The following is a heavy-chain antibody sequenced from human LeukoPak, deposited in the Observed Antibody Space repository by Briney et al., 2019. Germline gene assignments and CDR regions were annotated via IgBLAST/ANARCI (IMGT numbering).Heavy chain of an antibody. V-gene: IGHV3-33*01. Sequence: SGGSLTLSCAASGSTFSSFGMHWVRQAPGKGLEWVAVIWYDASNKYYADSVKGRFTISRDNSKNTLFLQMNSLGDDDTAVYYCVRGVGVSRFNYFDPWGQGTLVIVSS. CDR1: GSTFSSFG. CDR2: IWYDASNK. D-gene: IGHD6-13*01. CDR3: VRGVGVSRFNYFDP. J-gene: IGHJ5*02.